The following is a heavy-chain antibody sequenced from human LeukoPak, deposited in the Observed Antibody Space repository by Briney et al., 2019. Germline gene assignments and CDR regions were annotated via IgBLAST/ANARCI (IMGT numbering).Heavy chain of an antibody. J-gene: IGHJ4*02. CDR1: GGSFSGYY. CDR2: INHSGST. D-gene: IGHD3-22*01. Sequence: SETLSLTCAVYGGSFSGYYWSWIRQPPGKGLEWIGEINHSGSTNYNPSLKSRVTISVDTSENQFSLKLSSVTAADTAVYYCARHGSGYYSPDYWGQGTLVTVSS. CDR3: ARHGSGYYSPDY. V-gene: IGHV4-34*01.